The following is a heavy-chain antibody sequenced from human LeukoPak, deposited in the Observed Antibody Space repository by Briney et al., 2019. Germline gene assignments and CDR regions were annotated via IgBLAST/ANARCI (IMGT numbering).Heavy chain of an antibody. CDR1: RYTFTGYY. Sequence: AASVKVSCKASRYTFTGYYMHWVRQAPGQGLEWMGWINPNSGGTNYAQKFQGRVTMTRDTSVSTAYMELRGLRSDDTAVYYCARDQTATNTQVRFCLDWGQGTLVTVSS. V-gene: IGHV1-2*02. J-gene: IGHJ4*02. CDR3: ARDQTATNTQVRFCLD. D-gene: IGHD3-9*01. CDR2: INPNSGGT.